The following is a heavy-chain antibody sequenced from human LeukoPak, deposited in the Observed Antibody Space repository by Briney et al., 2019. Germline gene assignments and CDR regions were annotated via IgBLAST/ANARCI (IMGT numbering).Heavy chain of an antibody. CDR3: ARARYSYGYWAYFDY. CDR2: IHPDGSST. V-gene: IGHV3-74*01. Sequence: GGSLRLSCAASGFTFSTYWIHWVRQAPGEGLVWVSRIHPDGSSTNYADSVRGRFTISRDNAKNTLYLQMNSLRAEDTAVYYCARARYSYGYWAYFDYWGQGTLVTVSA. CDR1: GFTFSTYW. D-gene: IGHD5-18*01. J-gene: IGHJ4*02.